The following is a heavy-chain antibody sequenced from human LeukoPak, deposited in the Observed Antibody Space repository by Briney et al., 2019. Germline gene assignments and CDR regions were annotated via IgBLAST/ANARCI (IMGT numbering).Heavy chain of an antibody. J-gene: IGHJ4*02. Sequence: PGGSPRLSCAASGFTFSSYAMSWVRQAPGKGLEWVSAISGSGGSTYYADSVKGRFTISRDNSKNTLYLQMNSLRAEDTAVYYCAKDLEDYYYDSSGDYWGQGTLVTVSS. CDR3: AKDLEDYYYDSSGDY. V-gene: IGHV3-23*01. D-gene: IGHD3-22*01. CDR2: ISGSGGST. CDR1: GFTFSSYA.